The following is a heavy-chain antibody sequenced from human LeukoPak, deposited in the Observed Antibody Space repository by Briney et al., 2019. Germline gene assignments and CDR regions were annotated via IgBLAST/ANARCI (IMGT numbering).Heavy chain of an antibody. CDR1: GGSISGYY. V-gene: IGHV4-4*07. CDR3: ARAIVGEPRGAFDI. D-gene: IGHD1-26*01. J-gene: IGHJ3*02. CDR2: IYSSGST. Sequence: SETLSLTCTVSGGSISGYYWSWIRQPAGKGLEWIGRIYSSGSTNDNPSLRSRVTMSVDTSKIQFSLRLSSVTAADTAVYYCARAIVGEPRGAFDIWGQGTMVTVSS.